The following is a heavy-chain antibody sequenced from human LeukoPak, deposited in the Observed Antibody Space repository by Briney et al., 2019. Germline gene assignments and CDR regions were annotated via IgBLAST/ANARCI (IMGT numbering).Heavy chain of an antibody. D-gene: IGHD1-1*01. J-gene: IGHJ4*02. CDR3: ARGLLQ. CDR2: IYTSGST. CDR1: GGSISSGSYY. V-gene: IGHV4-61*02. Sequence: SETLSLTCTVSGGSISSGSYYWSWIRQPAGKGLEWIGRIYTSGSTNYNPSLKSRVTISVDTSKNQFSLKLSSVTAADTAVYYRARGLLQWGQGTLVTVSS.